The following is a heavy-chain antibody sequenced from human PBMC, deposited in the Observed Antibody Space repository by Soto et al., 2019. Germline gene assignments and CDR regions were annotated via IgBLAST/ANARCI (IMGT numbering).Heavy chain of an antibody. V-gene: IGHV4-38-2*01. CDR1: DYSISNGYY. CDR2: IYYSGNT. Sequence: SETLSLTCAVSDYSISNGYYWGWIRQPPGKGLERIGSIYYSGNTYYNPSLKSRVTISVDTSKNQFSLKLNSVTAADTAVYYCARQGYGSGPNRFDSWGQRSLVTVSS. CDR3: ARQGYGSGPNRFDS. D-gene: IGHD3-10*01. J-gene: IGHJ5*01.